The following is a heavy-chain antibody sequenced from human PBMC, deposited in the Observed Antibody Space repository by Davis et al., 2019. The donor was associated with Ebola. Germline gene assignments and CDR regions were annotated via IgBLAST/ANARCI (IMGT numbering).Heavy chain of an antibody. J-gene: IGHJ4*02. CDR3: ARDLAPENY. Sequence: GESLKISCAASGFPFTNSAMSWVRQAPGKGLEWVSAIIATGPRAYYADSVKGRFTVSRDNSQNTLYLQMTSLKAEDTAVYYCARDLAPENYWGQGTLVTVSS. D-gene: IGHD1-14*01. CDR2: IIATGPRA. V-gene: IGHV3-23*01. CDR1: GFPFTNSA.